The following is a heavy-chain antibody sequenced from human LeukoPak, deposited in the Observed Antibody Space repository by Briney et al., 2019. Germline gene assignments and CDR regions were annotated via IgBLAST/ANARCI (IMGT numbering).Heavy chain of an antibody. Sequence: SETLSLTCAVYGGSFSGYYWSWIRQPPGKGLEWIGEINHSGSTNYNPSLKSRVTISVDTSKNQSSLKLSSVTAGDTAVYYGVRSNDYYDSSGFDYWGQGTLVTVSS. D-gene: IGHD3-22*01. CDR3: VRSNDYYDSSGFDY. CDR2: INHSGST. CDR1: GGSFSGYY. V-gene: IGHV4-34*01. J-gene: IGHJ4*02.